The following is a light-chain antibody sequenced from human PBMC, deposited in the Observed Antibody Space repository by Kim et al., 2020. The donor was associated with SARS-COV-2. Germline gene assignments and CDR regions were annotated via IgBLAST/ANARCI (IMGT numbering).Light chain of an antibody. V-gene: IGLV2-14*03. Sequence: QSALTQPASVSGSPGQSITISCTGTSSDVGGYSYVSWYQHHPGIAPKLMLYDDTKRPSGVSDRFSGSKSGNTASLTISGLQAEDEADYYCSSYTTSSTVVFGGGTKVTVL. CDR3: SSYTTSSTVV. CDR1: SSDVGGYSY. J-gene: IGLJ2*01. CDR2: DDT.